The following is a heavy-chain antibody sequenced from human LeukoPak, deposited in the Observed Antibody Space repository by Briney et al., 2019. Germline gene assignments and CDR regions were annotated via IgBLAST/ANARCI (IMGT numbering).Heavy chain of an antibody. CDR3: ARRHGSGPFDY. V-gene: IGHV1-18*01. CDR2: ISAYNGNT. Sequence: ASVKVSCKASGYTFTSYGISWVRQAPGQGLEWMGWISAYNGNTNYAQKLQGRVTMTRDTSTSTVYMELSSLRSEDTAVYYCARRHGSGPFDYWGQGTLVTVSS. J-gene: IGHJ4*02. D-gene: IGHD3-10*01. CDR1: GYTFTSYG.